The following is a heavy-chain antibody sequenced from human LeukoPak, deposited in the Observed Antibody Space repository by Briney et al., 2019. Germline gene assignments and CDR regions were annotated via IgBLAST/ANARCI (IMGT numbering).Heavy chain of an antibody. Sequence: GGSLRLSCAASGFTFSSYGMHWVRQAPGKGLEWVAVVSYDGSKYYADSVKGRFTISRDNSKNTLYLQMNSLRSEDTAVYYCAKDWDIVTTSLDEHWGQGTLVTVSS. CDR1: GFTFSSYG. CDR3: AKDWDIVTTSLDEH. CDR2: VSYDGSK. V-gene: IGHV3-30*18. D-gene: IGHD3-16*02. J-gene: IGHJ4*02.